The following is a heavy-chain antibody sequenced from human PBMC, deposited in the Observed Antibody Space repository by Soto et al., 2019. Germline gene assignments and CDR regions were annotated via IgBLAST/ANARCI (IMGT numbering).Heavy chain of an antibody. V-gene: IGHV3-23*01. CDR1: GFTFSSYA. D-gene: IGHD3-22*01. Sequence: PGGSLRLSCAASGFTFSSYAMSWVRQAPGKGLEWVSAISGSGGSTYYADSVKGRFTISRDNSKNTLYLQMNSLRAEDTAVYYCAKDQPPIVVVTIGAFDIWGQGTMVTVSS. CDR2: ISGSGGST. CDR3: AKDQPPIVVVTIGAFDI. J-gene: IGHJ3*02.